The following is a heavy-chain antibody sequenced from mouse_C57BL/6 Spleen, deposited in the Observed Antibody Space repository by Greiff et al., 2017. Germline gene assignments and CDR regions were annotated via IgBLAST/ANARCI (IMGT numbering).Heavy chain of an antibody. CDR3: AREDDYSYAMDY. D-gene: IGHD2-4*01. CDR2: IHPNSGST. Sequence: QVQLQQPGAELVKPGASVKLSCKASGYTFTSYWMHWVKQRPGQGLEWIGMIHPNSGSTNYNEKFKSKATLTVDKSSSTAYMQLSSLSSEDSAVYYCAREDDYSYAMDYWGQGTSVTVSS. CDR1: GYTFTSYW. V-gene: IGHV1-64*01. J-gene: IGHJ4*01.